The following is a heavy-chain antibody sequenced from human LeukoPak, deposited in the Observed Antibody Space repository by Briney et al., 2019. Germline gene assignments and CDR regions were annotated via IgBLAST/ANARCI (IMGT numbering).Heavy chain of an antibody. J-gene: IGHJ4*02. CDR3: ARAVDVYTYGYGY. CDR1: GFTFSSYG. D-gene: IGHD5-18*01. V-gene: IGHV3-33*01. Sequence: PGGSLRLSCAASGFTFSSYGMHWVRQAPGKGLEWVAVIWYDGSHKYYADSVKGRFTISRDNSKNTLYLQMNSLRDEDTAVYYCARAVDVYTYGYGYWGQGTLVTVSS. CDR2: IWYDGSHK.